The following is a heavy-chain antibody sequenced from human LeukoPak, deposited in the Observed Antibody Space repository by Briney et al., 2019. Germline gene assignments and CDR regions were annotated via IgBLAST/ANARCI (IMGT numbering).Heavy chain of an antibody. V-gene: IGHV4-59*01. J-gene: IGHJ6*02. CDR3: ARVGGTNYYYYGMDV. D-gene: IGHD1-26*01. Sequence: SETLSLTCTDSGGSISNYYWSWIRQPPGKGLEWIGYIYYSGSTNYNPSLKSRVTISVDTSKNQFSLKLSSVTAADTAVYYCARVGGTNYYYYGMDVWGQGTTVTVSS. CDR2: IYYSGST. CDR1: GGSISNYY.